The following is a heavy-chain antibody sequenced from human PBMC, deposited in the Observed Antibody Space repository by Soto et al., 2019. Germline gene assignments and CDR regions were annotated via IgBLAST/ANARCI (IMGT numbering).Heavy chain of an antibody. J-gene: IGHJ3*02. CDR2: ISGSGGST. V-gene: IGHV3-23*01. CDR1: GFTFSSYA. CDR3: AKDRAHSSGWLDAFDI. Sequence: GGSLRLSCAASGFTFSSYAMSWVRQAPGKGLEWVSAISGSGGSTYYADSVKGRFTISRDNSKNTLYLQMNSLRAEDTAVYYCAKDRAHSSGWLDAFDIWGQGTMVTVSS. D-gene: IGHD6-19*01.